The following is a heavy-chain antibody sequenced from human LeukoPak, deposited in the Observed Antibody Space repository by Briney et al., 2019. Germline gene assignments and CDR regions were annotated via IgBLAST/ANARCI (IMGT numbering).Heavy chain of an antibody. CDR2: INAGGT. CDR1: GFTFSNHA. D-gene: IGHD5-12*01. Sequence: GGSLRLSCVASGFTFSNHAMTWVRQAPGKGLEWVSSINAGGTYYADSVKGRFTISRDNSKNTVYLQMSSLRAEDTAIYYCANLRSGFWGQGTLVTVSS. J-gene: IGHJ4*02. CDR3: ANLRSGF. V-gene: IGHV3-23*01.